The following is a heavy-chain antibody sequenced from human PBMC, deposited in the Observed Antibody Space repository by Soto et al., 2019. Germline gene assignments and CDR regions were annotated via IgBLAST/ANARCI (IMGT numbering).Heavy chain of an antibody. V-gene: IGHV4-39*01. D-gene: IGHD3-10*01. Sequence: QLQLQESGPGLVKPSETLSLTCTVSGGSISSSSYYWGWIRQPPGKGLEWIGSIYYSGSTYYNPSLKSRVTISVDTSKNQFSLKLSSVTAADTAVYYCARHWVVRGVITSYQIDYWGQGTLVTVSS. CDR1: GGSISSSSYY. CDR3: ARHWVVRGVITSYQIDY. J-gene: IGHJ4*02. CDR2: IYYSGST.